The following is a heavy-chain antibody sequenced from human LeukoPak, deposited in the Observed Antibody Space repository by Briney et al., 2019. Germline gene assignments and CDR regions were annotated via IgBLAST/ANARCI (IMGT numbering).Heavy chain of an antibody. V-gene: IGHV3-21*01. J-gene: IGHJ4*02. Sequence: AGSLTLSCAASGFTFSTYSMIWVRQAPGKGLEWVSFISSTSYIYTADSVKGRFTIPRDNARNSLNLQMNSLRVEDTAVYYCARGGLYGDYFDYWGQGTLVTVSS. D-gene: IGHD4-17*01. CDR3: ARGGLYGDYFDY. CDR2: ISSTSYI. CDR1: GFTFSTYS.